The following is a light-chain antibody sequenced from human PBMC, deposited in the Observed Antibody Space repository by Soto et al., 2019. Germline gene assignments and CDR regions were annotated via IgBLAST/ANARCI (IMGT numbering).Light chain of an antibody. V-gene: IGKV1-5*03. CDR3: QQYYPYWT. CDR1: QSVSIW. J-gene: IGKJ1*01. Sequence: DIQIKRAYPSRSASKETRVTISCRASQSVSIWLAWYQQKPGRAPKLLIYKSSILESGVPSRFSGSGSGTEFTLTISSLQPDDFATYFCQQYYPYWTFGHRTNVDIK. CDR2: KSS.